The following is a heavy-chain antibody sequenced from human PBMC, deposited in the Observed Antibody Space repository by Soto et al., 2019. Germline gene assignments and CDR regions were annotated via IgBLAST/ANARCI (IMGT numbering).Heavy chain of an antibody. D-gene: IGHD2-15*01. J-gene: IGHJ5*02. V-gene: IGHV3-53*01. CDR1: GFTVSSKY. CDR2: IWSAGLT. CDR3: ARELPPDL. Sequence: GGSLRLSGAASGFTVSSKYINWVRQAPGKGLEWVSIIWSAGLTYYADSVRGRFTISRDISKNILFLQMNNLRAEDSAIYYCARELPPDLWGQGTLVTFSS.